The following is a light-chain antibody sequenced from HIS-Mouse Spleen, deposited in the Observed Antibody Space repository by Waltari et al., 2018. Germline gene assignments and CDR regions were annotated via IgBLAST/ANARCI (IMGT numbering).Light chain of an antibody. J-gene: IGKJ2*01. V-gene: IGKV1-8*01. CDR2: AAS. CDR1: QGISSY. Sequence: AIRMTQSPSSFSASTGDRVTITCRANQGISSYLAWYQQKPGKAPKLLIYAASTLQSGVPSRFSGSVSGTDFTLTISCLQSEDFATYYCQQYYSYPYTFGQGTKLEIK. CDR3: QQYYSYPYT.